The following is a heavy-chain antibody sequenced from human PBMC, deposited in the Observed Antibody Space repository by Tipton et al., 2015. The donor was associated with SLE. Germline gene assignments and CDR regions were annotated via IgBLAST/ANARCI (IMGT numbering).Heavy chain of an antibody. J-gene: IGHJ3*02. V-gene: IGHV3-23*01. Sequence: SLRLSCAASGFTFSSYAMSWVRLAPGKGLEWVSTISGSGGRTYYADSVKGRFSISRDNAKNSLYLQMNSLRAEDTAVYYCASGREGVDAFDIWGQGTMVTVSS. CDR2: ISGSGGRT. CDR1: GFTFSSYA. D-gene: IGHD2-21*01. CDR3: ASGREGVDAFDI.